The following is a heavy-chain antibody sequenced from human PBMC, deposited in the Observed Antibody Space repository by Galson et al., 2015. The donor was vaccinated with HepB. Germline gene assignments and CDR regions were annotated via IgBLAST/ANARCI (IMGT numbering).Heavy chain of an antibody. D-gene: IGHD3-22*01. V-gene: IGHV1-18*04. CDR1: GYTFTSYG. CDR2: ISAYNGNT. Sequence: SVKVSCKASGYTFTSYGISWVRQAPGQGLEWMGWISAYNGNTNYAQKLQGRVTMTTDTSTSTAYMELRSLRSEDTAVYYCARDLGYYDSSGYSYHAFDIWGQGTMVTVSS. J-gene: IGHJ3*02. CDR3: ARDLGYYDSSGYSYHAFDI.